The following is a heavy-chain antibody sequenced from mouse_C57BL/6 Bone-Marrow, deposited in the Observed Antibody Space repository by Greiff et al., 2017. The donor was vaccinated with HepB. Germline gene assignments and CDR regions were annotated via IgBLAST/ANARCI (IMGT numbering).Heavy chain of an antibody. V-gene: IGHV1-82*01. J-gene: IGHJ3*01. CDR1: GYAFSSSW. CDR2: IYPGDGDT. D-gene: IGHD1-1*01. CDR3: AGTTVVAPDWFAY. Sequence: QVQLKQSGPELVKPGASVKISCKASGYAFSSSWMNWVKQRPGKGLEWIGRIYPGDGDTNYNGKFKGKATLTADKSSSTAYMQLSSLTSEDSAVYYCAGTTVVAPDWFAYWGQGTLVTVSA.